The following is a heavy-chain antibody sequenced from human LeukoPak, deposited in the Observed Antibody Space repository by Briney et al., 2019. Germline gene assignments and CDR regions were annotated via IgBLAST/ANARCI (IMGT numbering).Heavy chain of an antibody. CDR3: ATEGYYYGFDI. J-gene: IGHJ3*02. CDR2: ISSSSSYI. D-gene: IGHD3-10*01. Sequence: GGSLRLSCAASGFTFSACSMNWVRQAPGKGLEWVSSISSSSSYIYYADSVKGRLTISRDNAKNSLYLQMNSLRAEDTAVYYCATEGYYYGFDIWGQGTMVTVSS. CDR1: GFTFSACS. V-gene: IGHV3-21*01.